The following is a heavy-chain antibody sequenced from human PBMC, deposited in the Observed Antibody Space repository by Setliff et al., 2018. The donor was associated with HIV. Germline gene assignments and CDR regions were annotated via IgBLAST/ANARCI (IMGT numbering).Heavy chain of an antibody. CDR1: GYSFADYA. Sequence: ASVKVSCKASGYSFADYAMNWVRQAPRQGLEWMGYINTNTGNPTYAQGFTGRFVFSFDTSVTTAHLQITGLRTEDTAVYFCARGGTHYDFWSGYRLGYFDFWGRGTLVTVSS. D-gene: IGHD3-3*01. V-gene: IGHV7-4-1*02. J-gene: IGHJ2*01. CDR3: ARGGTHYDFWSGYRLGYFDF. CDR2: INTNTGNP.